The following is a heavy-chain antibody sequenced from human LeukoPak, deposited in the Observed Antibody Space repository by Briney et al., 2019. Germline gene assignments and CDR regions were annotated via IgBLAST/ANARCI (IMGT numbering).Heavy chain of an antibody. Sequence: GGSLRLSCAASGFTFSSYEMNWVRQAPGKGLEWVSYISSSGSTIYYADSVKGRFTVSRDNAENSLYLHMHTLRAEDTASYYCARVCNYGSGSPDYWGQGTLVTVSS. D-gene: IGHD3-10*01. CDR1: GFTFSSYE. V-gene: IGHV3-48*03. CDR2: ISSSGSTI. CDR3: ARVCNYGSGSPDY. J-gene: IGHJ4*02.